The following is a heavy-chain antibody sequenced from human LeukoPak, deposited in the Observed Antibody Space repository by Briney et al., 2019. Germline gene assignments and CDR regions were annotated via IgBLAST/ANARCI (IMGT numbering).Heavy chain of an antibody. D-gene: IGHD6-13*01. CDR3: AKETGNSSRYYFDF. Sequence: GGSLRLSCAASGFTFSSYAMSWVRQAPGKGLEGGSAISGSGGSTYYADSVKGRFTISRDNSKNTLYLQMNSLRAEDTAVYYCAKETGNSSRYYFDFWGQGTLVTVSS. CDR2: ISGSGGST. V-gene: IGHV3-23*01. CDR1: GFTFSSYA. J-gene: IGHJ4*02.